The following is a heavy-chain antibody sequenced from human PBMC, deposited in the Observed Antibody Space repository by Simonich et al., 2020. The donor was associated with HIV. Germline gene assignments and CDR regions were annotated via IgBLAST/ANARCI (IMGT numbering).Heavy chain of an antibody. D-gene: IGHD4-17*01. V-gene: IGHV4-34*01. CDR3: ARGTVTGGDARFDY. CDR1: GGSFSGYY. J-gene: IGHJ4*02. CDR2: INHSGIT. Sequence: QVQLHQWGAGLLKPSETLSLTCAVYGGSFSGYYWTWIRQSPGKGLEWIGEINHSGITNYNPSLKSRVTISLDTSKNQCSLKLNSVTAADTAVYYCARGTVTGGDARFDYWGQGTLVTVSS.